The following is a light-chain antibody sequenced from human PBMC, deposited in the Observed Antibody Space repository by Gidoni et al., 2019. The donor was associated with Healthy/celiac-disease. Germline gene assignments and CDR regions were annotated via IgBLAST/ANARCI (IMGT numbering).Light chain of an antibody. V-gene: IGKV3-15*01. CDR3: QQYNNWPPWGT. CDR1: QSVSSN. J-gene: IGKJ2*01. Sequence: EIVMTQSPATLSVSPGERATLSCRASQSVSSNLAWYQQKPGQAPRLLLYGASTRATGIPARFSGSGSGTEFTLTISSLQSEDFAVYYCQQYNNWPPWGTFGQGTKLEIK. CDR2: GAS.